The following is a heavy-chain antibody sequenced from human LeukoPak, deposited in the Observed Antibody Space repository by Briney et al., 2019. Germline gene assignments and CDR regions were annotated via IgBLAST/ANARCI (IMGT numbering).Heavy chain of an antibody. Sequence: AASVKVSCKASGYTFTSYGISWVRQAPGQGLEWMGWISAYNGNTNYAQKLHGRVTMTTDTSTSTAYMELRSLRSDDTAVYYCARTGYCSGGSCGMDWFDPWGQGTLVTVSS. V-gene: IGHV1-18*01. J-gene: IGHJ5*02. CDR2: ISAYNGNT. CDR1: GYTFTSYG. D-gene: IGHD2-15*01. CDR3: ARTGYCSGGSCGMDWFDP.